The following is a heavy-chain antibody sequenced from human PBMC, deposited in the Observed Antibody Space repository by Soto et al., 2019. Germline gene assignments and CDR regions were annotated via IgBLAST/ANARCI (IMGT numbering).Heavy chain of an antibody. V-gene: IGHV4-31*03. J-gene: IGHJ5*02. CDR2: IYYSGST. CDR3: ARSVFP. Sequence: QVQLQESGPGLVKPSQTLSLTCTVSGGSISSGGYYWSWIRQHPGKGLEWIGYIYYSGSTYYNPALXSRVTILVATSKYHXPLKLSSVTAADKAVYYCARSVFPWGQGTLVTVSS. CDR1: GGSISSGGYY.